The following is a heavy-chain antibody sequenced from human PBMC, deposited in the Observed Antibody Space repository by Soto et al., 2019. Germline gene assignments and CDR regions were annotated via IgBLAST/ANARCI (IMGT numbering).Heavy chain of an antibody. CDR1: GYSFTSYG. CDR2: ISTDNGNT. J-gene: IGHJ6*02. Sequence: QVHLVQSGAEVRKPGASVKVSCKASGYSFTSYGISWVRQAPGQGLVLMGWISTDNGNTNYAHNLQGRVSMTIDPSTSTAYMELWSLGSDDTAVYYCARDVPDTSLFFYYYGMDVWGQGTTVTVSS. V-gene: IGHV1-18*01. CDR3: ARDVPDTSLFFYYYGMDV. D-gene: IGHD2-21*01.